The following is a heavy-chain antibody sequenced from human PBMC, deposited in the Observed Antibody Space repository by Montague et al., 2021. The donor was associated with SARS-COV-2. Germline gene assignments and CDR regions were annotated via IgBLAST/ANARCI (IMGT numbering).Heavy chain of an antibody. J-gene: IGHJ6*03. CDR2: INNRGNT. CDR1: GDPISSSSYY. Sequence: SETLSLTCTVSGDPISSSSYYWGWIRQPPGKGLEWIGSINNRGNTYNNPSLRSRVSISVDTSKNQFSLNVRSVTAADTGLFYCVRVTHPRSPWPYYMDVWGKGTTVTV. CDR3: VRVTHPRSPWPYYMDV. V-gene: IGHV4-39*01. D-gene: IGHD4-11*01.